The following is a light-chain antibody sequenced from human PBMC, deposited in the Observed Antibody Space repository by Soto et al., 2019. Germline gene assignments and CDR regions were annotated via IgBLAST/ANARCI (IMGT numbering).Light chain of an antibody. J-gene: IGKJ1*01. CDR3: HQYNHWLTWT. CDR2: GAS. V-gene: IGKV3D-15*01. CDR1: QGVSSY. Sequence: EIVLTQSPGTLSLSPGERATLSCRASQGVSSYLAWYQQKPGQAPRLLIYGASSRATGIPDRFSGSGSGTEFTLTISSLQSEDFAVYYCHQYNHWLTWTFGQGTKVDI.